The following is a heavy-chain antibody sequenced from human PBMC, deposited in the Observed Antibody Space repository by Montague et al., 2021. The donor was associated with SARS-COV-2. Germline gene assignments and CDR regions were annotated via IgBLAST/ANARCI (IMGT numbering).Heavy chain of an antibody. CDR2: IFYSGNS. Sequence: SETLSLTCTVYGGSISNIGYYWGWIRQPPGKGLEWKGSIFYSGNSYYNPYLKSRVSISVATSRSQFSLKVTSVTAADTAVYYCARQNRGLWFGEWLFDYWGQGVLVTVSS. CDR1: GGSISNIGYY. D-gene: IGHD3-10*01. V-gene: IGHV4-39*01. CDR3: ARQNRGLWFGEWLFDY. J-gene: IGHJ4*02.